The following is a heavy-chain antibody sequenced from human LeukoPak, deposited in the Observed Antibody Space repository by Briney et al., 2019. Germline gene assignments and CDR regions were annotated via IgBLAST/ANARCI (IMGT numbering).Heavy chain of an antibody. J-gene: IGHJ4*02. CDR1: GITVSSNY. CDR3: ARSDGDYVVDY. Sequence: GGSLRLSCAASGITVSSNYMSWVRQAPGKGLEWVSVIYSGGSTYYADSVKGRFTISRDNSKNTLYLQMNSLRAEDTAVYYCARSDGDYVVDYWGQGTLVTVSS. D-gene: IGHD4-17*01. CDR2: IYSGGST. V-gene: IGHV3-53*01.